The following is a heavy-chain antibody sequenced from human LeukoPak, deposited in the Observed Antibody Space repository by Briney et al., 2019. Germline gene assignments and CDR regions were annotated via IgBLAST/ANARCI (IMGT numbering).Heavy chain of an antibody. V-gene: IGHV1-18*01. CDR1: GYTFTSYG. J-gene: IGHJ3*02. CDR2: ISAYNGNT. CDR3: ARSIQLERRGDAFDI. D-gene: IGHD1-1*01. Sequence: ASVKVSCKASGYTFTSYGISWVRQAPGQGLEWMGWISAYNGNTNYAQKLQGRVTMTTDTSTSTAYMELRSLRSDDTAVYYCARSIQLERRGDAFDIWGQGTMVTVSS.